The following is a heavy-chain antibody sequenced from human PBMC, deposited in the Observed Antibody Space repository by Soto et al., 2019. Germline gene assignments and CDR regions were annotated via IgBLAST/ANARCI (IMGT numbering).Heavy chain of an antibody. Sequence: SETLSLTCAVSGGSISSSNWWSWVRQPPGQGLEWIGEIYHSGSTNYNPSLKSRVTISVDTSKNQFSLKLSSVTAADTAVYYCARGRITMVRGVIKRTYYYYGMDVWGQGTTVTVSS. V-gene: IGHV4-4*02. D-gene: IGHD3-10*01. J-gene: IGHJ6*02. CDR2: IYHSGST. CDR3: ARGRITMVRGVIKRTYYYYGMDV. CDR1: GGSISSSNW.